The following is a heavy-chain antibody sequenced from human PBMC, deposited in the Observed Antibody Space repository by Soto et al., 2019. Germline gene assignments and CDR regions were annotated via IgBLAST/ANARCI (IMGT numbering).Heavy chain of an antibody. D-gene: IGHD1-26*01. V-gene: IGHV4-31*03. CDR3: ARGELRFWFDP. CDR2: IYYSGST. J-gene: IGHJ5*02. CDR1: CGSISSGGYY. Sequence: QVQLQESGPGLVKPSQTLSLTCTVSCGSISSGGYYWSWIRQHPGKGLEWIGSIYYSGSTYYNPSLKSRVTISVDTSKNQFSLKLSSVTAADTAVYYCARGELRFWFDPWGQGTLVTVSS.